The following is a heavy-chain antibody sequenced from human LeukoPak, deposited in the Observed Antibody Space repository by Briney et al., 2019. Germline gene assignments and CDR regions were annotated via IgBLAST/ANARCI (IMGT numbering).Heavy chain of an antibody. Sequence: GGSLRLSCAASGFTFSSYAKSWVRQAPGKGLEWVSAISGSGGSTYYADSVKGRFTISRDNSKNTLYLQMNSLRAEDTAVYYCAKLITMVRGVIALDAFDIWGQGTMVTVSS. CDR1: GFTFSSYA. V-gene: IGHV3-23*01. D-gene: IGHD3-10*01. CDR2: ISGSGGST. J-gene: IGHJ3*02. CDR3: AKLITMVRGVIALDAFDI.